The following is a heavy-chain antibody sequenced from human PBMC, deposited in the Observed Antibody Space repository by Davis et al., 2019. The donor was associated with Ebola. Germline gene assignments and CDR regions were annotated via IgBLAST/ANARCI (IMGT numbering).Heavy chain of an antibody. CDR3: AKGWLRSGIAY. Sequence: PSETLSLTCAISGDGVSSGSTGWNWIRQSPSRGLEWLGRTYYASKEWYHHYAVSVESRITINLDTSKDQFSLQLKFVTPEDTAVYYCAKGWLRSGIAYWGQGTPVTVSS. CDR2: TYYASKEWYH. D-gene: IGHD5-12*01. CDR1: GDGVSSGSTG. J-gene: IGHJ4*02. V-gene: IGHV6-1*01.